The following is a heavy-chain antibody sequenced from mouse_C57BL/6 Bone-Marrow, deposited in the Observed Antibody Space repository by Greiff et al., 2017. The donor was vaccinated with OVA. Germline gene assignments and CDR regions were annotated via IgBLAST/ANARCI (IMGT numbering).Heavy chain of an antibody. CDR1: GYTFPSYG. CDR3: ARDSNYLYYFDY. J-gene: IGHJ2*01. V-gene: IGHV1-81*01. D-gene: IGHD2-5*01. CDR2: IYPRSGNT. Sequence: VQLQQSGAELARPGASVKLSCKASGYTFPSYGISWVKQRTGPGLEWIGEIYPRSGNTYYNEKFKGKATLTADKSSSTAYMELRSLTSEDSAVYFCARDSNYLYYFDYWGQGTTLTVSS.